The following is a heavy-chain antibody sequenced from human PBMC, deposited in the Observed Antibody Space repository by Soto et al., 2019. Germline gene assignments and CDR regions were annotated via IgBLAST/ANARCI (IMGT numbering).Heavy chain of an antibody. D-gene: IGHD2-2*01. Sequence: QITLKESGPTLVKPTQTLTLTCTFSGFSLSTSGVGVGWLRQPPGKALEWLALIYWDDDKRYSPSLKSRLTSTKDTSKIQVGLTMTNMDPVDTATYYCAHLSSATTSAEFDYWGQGTLVTVSS. J-gene: IGHJ4*02. CDR1: GFSLSTSGVG. CDR3: AHLSSATTSAEFDY. CDR2: IYWDDDK. V-gene: IGHV2-5*02.